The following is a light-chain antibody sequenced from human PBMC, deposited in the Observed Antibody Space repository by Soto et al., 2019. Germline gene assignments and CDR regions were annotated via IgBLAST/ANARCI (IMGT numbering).Light chain of an antibody. CDR1: SSDVGSYNL. Sequence: QSALTKPASVSKSPGQSITISCTGTSSDVGSYNLVSWYQQHPGKAPKLMIYEVSKRPSGVSNRFSGSKSGNTASLTISGLQAEDEADYYCCSYAGSSTPLIFGTGTKVTVL. V-gene: IGLV2-23*02. CDR2: EVS. CDR3: CSYAGSSTPLI. J-gene: IGLJ1*01.